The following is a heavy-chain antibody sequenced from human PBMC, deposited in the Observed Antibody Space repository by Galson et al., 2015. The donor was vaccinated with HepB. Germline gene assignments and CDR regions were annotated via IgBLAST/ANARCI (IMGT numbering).Heavy chain of an antibody. CDR1: GYTFTSYG. D-gene: IGHD2-2*01. J-gene: IGHJ4*02. V-gene: IGHV1-18*01. Sequence: SVKVSCKASGYTFTSYGISWVRQAPGQGLEWMGWISAYNGNTDYAQKLQGRVTMTTDTSTSTAYMELRSLRSDDTAVYYCARDPGYVVPAALLGHWGQGTLVTVSS. CDR3: ARDPGYVVPAALLGH. CDR2: ISAYNGNT.